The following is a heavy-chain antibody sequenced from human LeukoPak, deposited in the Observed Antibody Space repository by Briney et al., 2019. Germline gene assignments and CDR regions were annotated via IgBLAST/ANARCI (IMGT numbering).Heavy chain of an antibody. D-gene: IGHD3-3*01. J-gene: IGHJ4*02. CDR3: AGIQFVEWIYFDY. CDR2: ISSSSSYI. V-gene: IGHV3-21*01. CDR1: GFTFSSYS. Sequence: PGGSLRLSCAASGFTFSSYSMNWVRQAPGKGLEWVSSISSSSSYIYYADSVKGRFTISRDNSKNTLYLQMNSLRAEDTAVYYCAGIQFVEWIYFDYWGQGTLVTVSS.